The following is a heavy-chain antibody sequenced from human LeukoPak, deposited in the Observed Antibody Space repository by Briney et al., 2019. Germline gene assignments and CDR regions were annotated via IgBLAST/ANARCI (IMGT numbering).Heavy chain of an antibody. J-gene: IGHJ4*02. D-gene: IGHD2/OR15-2a*01. CDR2: IIPNSGGA. CDR3: ARDKSMTRHFDY. Sequence: ASVKVSCKASGYTFTGYYMHWVRQAPGQGLEWMGWIIPNSGGANYAQKFQGRVTMTRDTSISTAYMELSSLRSDDTAVYYCARDKSMTRHFDYWGQGTLVTVSS. CDR1: GYTFTGYY. V-gene: IGHV1-2*02.